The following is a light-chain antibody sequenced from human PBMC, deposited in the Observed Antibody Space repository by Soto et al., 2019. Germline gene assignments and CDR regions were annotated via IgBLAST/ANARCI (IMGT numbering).Light chain of an antibody. CDR1: QTITTY. Sequence: DIQMTQSPSSLSASVGDRVTITCRASQTITTYLNWYQHKPGKAPKLLIYAAISLQSGVPSRLSGSGSGTDFTLTISCLQPEDFATYYCQQTYSTPHTFGQGTKVEIK. J-gene: IGKJ2*01. CDR2: AAI. V-gene: IGKV1-39*01. CDR3: QQTYSTPHT.